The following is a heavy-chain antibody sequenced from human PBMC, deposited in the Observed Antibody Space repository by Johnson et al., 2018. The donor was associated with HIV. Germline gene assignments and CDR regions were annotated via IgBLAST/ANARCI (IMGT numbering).Heavy chain of an antibody. CDR1: GFTFSSYA. Sequence: EMQLVESGGGLVQPGGSLRLSCAASGFTFSSYAMSWVRQAPGKGLEWVSAISGSGGSTYYADSVKGRFTISRDNSKNTLYLQMNSLRAEDTAVYYCARNGLIPAAKGVAFDIWGQGTMVTVSS. V-gene: IGHV3-23*04. J-gene: IGHJ3*02. CDR2: ISGSGGST. D-gene: IGHD2-2*01. CDR3: ARNGLIPAAKGVAFDI.